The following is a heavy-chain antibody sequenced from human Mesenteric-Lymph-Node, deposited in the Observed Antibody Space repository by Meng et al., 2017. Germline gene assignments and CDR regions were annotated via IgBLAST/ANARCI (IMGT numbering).Heavy chain of an antibody. Sequence: QVTSKESGAKVMKPGTSLTGSCKASGGTFSSNTISWVRQAPGQGLEWMGRIIPILGIANYAQKFQGRVTIIADKSTSTAYMVLSSMIYADTAVYYCASSIFGVVIISPLGYWGQGTLVTVSS. D-gene: IGHD3-3*01. J-gene: IGHJ4*02. CDR2: IIPILGIA. CDR3: ASSIFGVVIISPLGY. V-gene: IGHV1-69*09. CDR1: GGTFSSNT.